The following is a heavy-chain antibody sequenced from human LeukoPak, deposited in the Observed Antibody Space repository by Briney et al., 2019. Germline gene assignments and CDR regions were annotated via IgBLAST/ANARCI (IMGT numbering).Heavy chain of an antibody. CDR1: GFTFSDYY. CDR3: ARILGYCSGGSCYYFDY. Sequence: GGSRRLSCAASGFTFSDYYMSWIRQAPGKGLEWVSYINSSGSTIYYADSVKGRFAISRDNAKNSLYLQMNSLRAEDTAVYYCARILGYCSGGSCYYFDYWGQGTLVTVSS. J-gene: IGHJ4*02. V-gene: IGHV3-11*01. D-gene: IGHD2-15*01. CDR2: INSSGSTI.